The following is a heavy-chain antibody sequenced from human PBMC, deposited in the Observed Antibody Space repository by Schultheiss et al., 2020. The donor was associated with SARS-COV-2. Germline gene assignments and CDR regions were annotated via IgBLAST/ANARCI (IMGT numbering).Heavy chain of an antibody. D-gene: IGHD3-3*01. V-gene: IGHV3-21*01. CDR2: ISSSSSYI. J-gene: IGHJ4*02. Sequence: GGSLRLSCAASGFTFSSYAMSWVRQAPGKGLEWVSSISSSSSYIYYADSVKGRFTISRDNAKNSLYLQMNSLRAEDTAVYYCASIIDFWSGRGGYWGQGTLVT. CDR1: GFTFSSYA. CDR3: ASIIDFWSGRGGY.